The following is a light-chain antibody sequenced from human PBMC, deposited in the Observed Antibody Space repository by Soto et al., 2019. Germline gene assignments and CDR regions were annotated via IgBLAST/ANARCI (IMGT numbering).Light chain of an antibody. Sequence: QSVLTQPASLSGSPGQSITISCTGTSSDIGAYNYASWYQQHPGKAPKLMIYEVSNRPAGVSNRFSGSQSANTASLTISGLQAEDEADYYCTAYTTKGAWVFGGGTKLTVL. CDR3: TAYTTKGAWV. V-gene: IGLV2-14*01. J-gene: IGLJ3*02. CDR2: EVS. CDR1: SSDIGAYNY.